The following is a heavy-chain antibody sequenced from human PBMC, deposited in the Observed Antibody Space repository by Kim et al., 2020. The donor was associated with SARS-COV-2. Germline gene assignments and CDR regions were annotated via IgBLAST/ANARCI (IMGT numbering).Heavy chain of an antibody. D-gene: IGHD3-10*01. V-gene: IGHV3-30*04. CDR1: GFTFSAHA. CDR3: LAEIGSRSFDH. J-gene: IGHJ4*02. Sequence: GGSLRLSCAASGFTFSAHALHWFRQPPGKGRDGGALIAYDGSHISYPDSVRGRFIISRDNTKSTLYLQMNSLRPEDTAVYYGLAEIGSRSFDHWGQGTLVTVSS. CDR2: IAYDGSHI.